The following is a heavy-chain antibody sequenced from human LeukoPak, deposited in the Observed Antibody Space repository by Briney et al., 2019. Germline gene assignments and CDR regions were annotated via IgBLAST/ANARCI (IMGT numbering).Heavy chain of an antibody. V-gene: IGHV3-23*01. CDR3: ARGGRTIFGVVLYYFDY. CDR1: GFTFSSYA. Sequence: GGSLRLSCAASGFTFSSYAMNWVRQAPGKGLEWVAGISSGDRTFHAESVKGRFTISRDKSKDTLYLQMNSLRAEDTAVYYCARGGRTIFGVVLYYFDYWGQGTLVTVSS. D-gene: IGHD3-3*01. CDR2: ISSGDRT. J-gene: IGHJ4*02.